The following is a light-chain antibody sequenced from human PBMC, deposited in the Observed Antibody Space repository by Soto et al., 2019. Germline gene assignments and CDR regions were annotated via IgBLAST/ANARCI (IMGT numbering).Light chain of an antibody. CDR2: RNN. V-gene: IGLV1-47*01. J-gene: IGLJ2*01. CDR1: SSNIGSNY. Sequence: QLVLTQPPSASGTPGQRVTISCSGSSSNIGSNYVYWYQQLPGTAPKLLIYRNNQRPSGVPDRFSGSKSGTSASLAISGLRSEDEADYYCSSYAASNNLGVFGGGTKLTVL. CDR3: SSYAASNNLGV.